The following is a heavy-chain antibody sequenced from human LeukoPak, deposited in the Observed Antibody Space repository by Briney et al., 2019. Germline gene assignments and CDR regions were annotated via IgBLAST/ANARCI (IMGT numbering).Heavy chain of an antibody. CDR1: GGSITRSNYY. CDR2: RYYSGDT. Sequence: PSETLSLTCTVSGGSITRSNYYWGWIRQPPGKGLEWIGGRYYSGDTYYNPSLRSRVTMSLDTSKNQFSLKLSSVTAADTAVYYCATHRDWAPFDFWGQGTLVTVSS. V-gene: IGHV4-39*01. D-gene: IGHD3/OR15-3a*01. CDR3: ATHRDWAPFDF. J-gene: IGHJ4*01.